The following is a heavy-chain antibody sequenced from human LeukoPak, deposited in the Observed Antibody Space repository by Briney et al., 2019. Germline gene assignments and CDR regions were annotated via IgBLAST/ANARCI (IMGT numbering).Heavy chain of an antibody. D-gene: IGHD6-6*01. CDR3: ARGRGIAARRDYYYYMDV. Sequence: ASVKVSCKASGGTFSSYAISWMRQAPGQGLEWMGWISAYNGNTNCAQKLQGRVTMTTDTSTSTAYMELRSLRSDDTAVYYCARGRGIAARRDYYYYMDVWGKGTTVTVSS. CDR2: ISAYNGNT. V-gene: IGHV1-18*01. CDR1: GGTFSSYA. J-gene: IGHJ6*03.